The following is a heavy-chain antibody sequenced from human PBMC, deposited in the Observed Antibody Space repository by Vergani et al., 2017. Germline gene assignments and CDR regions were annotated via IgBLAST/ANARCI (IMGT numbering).Heavy chain of an antibody. V-gene: IGHV1-69*18. CDR1: GYTFTGYY. CDR3: ARAGSVYDYSYFDY. D-gene: IGHD5/OR15-5a*01. Sequence: QVQLVQSGAEVKKPGASVKVSCKASGYTFTGYYMHWVRQAPGQGLEWMGRIIPIFGTAHYAQKFQGRVTITAAESTSTVYMELINLRSEDTAVYYCARAGSVYDYSYFDYWGQGTLVTVSS. J-gene: IGHJ4*02. CDR2: IIPIFGTA.